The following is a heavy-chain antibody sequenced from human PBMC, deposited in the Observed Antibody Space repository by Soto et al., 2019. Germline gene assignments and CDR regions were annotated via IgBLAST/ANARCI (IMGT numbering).Heavy chain of an antibody. Sequence: ASLKVSCKASGYTFTRYGISWVLEAPGQGLEWMGWISAYNGNTNYAQKLQGRVTMTTDTSTSTAYMELRSLRSDDTAVYYCAREEYYYDSSGYYHVYFDYCGQGTLVTVSS. D-gene: IGHD3-22*01. CDR2: ISAYNGNT. CDR1: GYTFTRYG. J-gene: IGHJ4*02. CDR3: AREEYYYDSSGYYHVYFDY. V-gene: IGHV1-18*04.